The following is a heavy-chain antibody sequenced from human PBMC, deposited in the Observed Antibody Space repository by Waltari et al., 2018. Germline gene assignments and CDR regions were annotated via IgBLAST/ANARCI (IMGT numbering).Heavy chain of an antibody. CDR3: ARSSRRSSWYGNFDY. CDR1: GFTFSSHW. D-gene: IGHD6-13*01. CDR2: IKQDGSEK. Sequence: AASGFTFSSHWMSWVRQAPGKGLEWVANIKQDGSEKYYGDSVEGRFTISRDNAKSSLYLQINSLRAEDTAVYYCARSSRRSSWYGNFDYWGQGTLVTVSS. J-gene: IGHJ4*02. V-gene: IGHV3-7*01.